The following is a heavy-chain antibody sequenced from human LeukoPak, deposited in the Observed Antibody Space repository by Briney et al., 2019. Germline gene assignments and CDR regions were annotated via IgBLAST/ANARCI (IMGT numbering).Heavy chain of an antibody. J-gene: IGHJ4*02. CDR2: ISGSGGSR. CDR1: GFTFSTYG. D-gene: IGHD2-15*01. CDR3: AKANPYRYCSGGSCSGGFDY. Sequence: GGSLRLSCAASGFTFSTYGMSWVRQAPGKGLEWVSGISGSGGSRFYTDSVKGRFTISRDNSKNTLYLQMNSLRAEDTAVYYCAKANPYRYCSGGSCSGGFDYWGQGTLVTVSS. V-gene: IGHV3-23*01.